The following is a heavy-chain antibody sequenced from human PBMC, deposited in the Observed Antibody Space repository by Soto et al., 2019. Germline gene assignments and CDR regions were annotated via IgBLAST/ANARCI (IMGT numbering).Heavy chain of an antibody. D-gene: IGHD2-21*02. CDR1: GGSFSGYY. V-gene: IGHV4-34*01. Sequence: ASETLSLTCAVYGGSFSGYYWSWIRQPPGKGLEWIGEINHSGSTNYNPSLKSRVTISVDTSKNQFSLKLSSVTAVDTAVYYCARILDGGDWYYFDYWGQGTLVTVSS. CDR2: INHSGST. J-gene: IGHJ4*02. CDR3: ARILDGGDWYYFDY.